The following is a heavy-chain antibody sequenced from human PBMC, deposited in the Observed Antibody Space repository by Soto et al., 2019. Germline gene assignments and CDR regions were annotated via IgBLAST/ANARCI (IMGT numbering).Heavy chain of an antibody. CDR2: INTDGGSS. Sequence: EVQLVESGGDLVQPGGSLRLSCAASGFSFSGHWMHWVRQVPGKGLEWVSRINTDGGSSAYADSVKGRFTISRDNAKNTLYLQMNGLRAGDTAVYYCAREAGYCSRTSCYRRAFDTWGQGTTVTVSS. J-gene: IGHJ3*02. CDR1: GFSFSGHW. D-gene: IGHD2-2*01. CDR3: AREAGYCSRTSCYRRAFDT. V-gene: IGHV3-74*03.